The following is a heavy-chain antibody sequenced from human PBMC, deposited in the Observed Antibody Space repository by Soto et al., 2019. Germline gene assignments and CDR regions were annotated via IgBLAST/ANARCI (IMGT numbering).Heavy chain of an antibody. D-gene: IGHD3-10*01. CDR2: ISSSSSTI. J-gene: IGHJ4*02. Sequence: EVQLVESGGGLVQPGGSLRLSCAASGFTFSSYSMNWVRQAPGKGLEWVSYISSSSSTIYYADSVKGRFTISRDNAKNSLYLQMNSLRAEDTAVYYCARSDYGSGWVNHYWGQGTLVTVSS. CDR3: ARSDYGSGWVNHY. CDR1: GFTFSSYS. V-gene: IGHV3-48*01.